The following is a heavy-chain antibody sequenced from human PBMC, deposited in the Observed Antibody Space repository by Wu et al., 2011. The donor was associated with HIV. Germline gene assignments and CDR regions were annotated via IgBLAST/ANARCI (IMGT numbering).Heavy chain of an antibody. J-gene: IGHJ6*03. CDR1: GYSFTNYD. V-gene: IGHV1-18*01. D-gene: IGHD1-26*01. CDR2: ISADNGDT. Sequence: QVQLVQSGAEVKKPGASVKVSCKASGYSFTNYDISWVRQAPGQGLEWMAWISADNGDTYYTEKLRGRVTMTTDTSTNTAYMELRNLRSDDTAVYYCVRGGRRNYMDVWGKGPRSPSP. CDR3: VRGGRRNYMDV.